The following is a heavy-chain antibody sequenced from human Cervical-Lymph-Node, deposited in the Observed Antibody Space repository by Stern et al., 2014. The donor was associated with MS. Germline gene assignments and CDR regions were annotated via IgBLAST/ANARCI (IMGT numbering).Heavy chain of an antibody. CDR1: GFTFSSYA. Sequence: VQLVESGGGVVQPGTSLRLSCTVSGFTFSSYAFHWVRQDPGKGLEWVAVISAVGGNKYYAESVKGRITISRDNSKNTLYVEMNSLRVEDSAVYYCARRPKGGAIDHWGQGTLVIVSS. V-gene: IGHV3-30-3*01. D-gene: IGHD4/OR15-4a*01. CDR2: ISAVGGNK. CDR3: ARRPKGGAIDH. J-gene: IGHJ4*02.